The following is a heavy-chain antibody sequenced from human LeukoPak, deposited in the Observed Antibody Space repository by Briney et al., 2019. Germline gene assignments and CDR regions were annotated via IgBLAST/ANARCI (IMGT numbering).Heavy chain of an antibody. CDR3: ARGSWYGDFDY. CDR1: GFTFSSYE. V-gene: IGHV3-7*01. Sequence: QPGGSLRLSCAASGFTFSSYEMNWVRQAPGKGLEWVANIKQDGSEKYYVDSVKGRFTISRDNAKNSLYLQMNSLRAEDTAVYYCARGSWYGDFDYWGQGTLVTVSS. D-gene: IGHD6-13*01. J-gene: IGHJ4*02. CDR2: IKQDGSEK.